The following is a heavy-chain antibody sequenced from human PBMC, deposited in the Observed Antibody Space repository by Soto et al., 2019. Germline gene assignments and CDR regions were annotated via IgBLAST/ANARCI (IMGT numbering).Heavy chain of an antibody. CDR3: ARGGVSTRTFDY. CDR2: IYPSDSDT. V-gene: IGHV5-51*01. Sequence: GESLQISCKVSGYNFAGYWIAWVRQMPGKGLELMGIIYPSDSDTRYRPSFQGQVTISADKSISSAYLQWSSLRASDTAMYYCARGGVSTRTFDYWGQGTPVTVSS. D-gene: IGHD3-3*01. CDR1: GYNFAGYW. J-gene: IGHJ4*02.